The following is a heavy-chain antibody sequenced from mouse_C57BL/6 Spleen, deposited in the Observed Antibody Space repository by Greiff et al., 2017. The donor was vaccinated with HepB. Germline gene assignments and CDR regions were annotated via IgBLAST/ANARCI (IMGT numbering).Heavy chain of an antibody. CDR2: ISSGGDYI. CDR1: GFTFSSYA. Sequence: EVNLVESGEGLVKPGGSLKLSCAASGFTFSSYAMSWVRQTPEKRLEWVAYISSGGDYIYYADTVKGRFTISRDNARNTLYLQMSSLKSEDTAMYYCTRVGDYDYGYFDVWGTGTTVTVSS. CDR3: TRVGDYDYGYFDV. D-gene: IGHD2-4*01. J-gene: IGHJ1*03. V-gene: IGHV5-9-1*02.